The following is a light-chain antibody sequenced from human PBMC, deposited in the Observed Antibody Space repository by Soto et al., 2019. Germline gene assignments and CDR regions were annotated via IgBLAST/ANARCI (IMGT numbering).Light chain of an antibody. CDR3: SSYAGSKNWL. J-gene: IGLJ2*01. V-gene: IGLV2-8*01. CDR1: SSDVGGYNY. Sequence: QSALTQPPSASGSPGQSVTISCTGTSSDVGGYNYVSWYQQHPGRAPKLMIYEVIKRPSGVPDRFSGSKSGNTASLTVSGLQAEDEADYYCSSYAGSKNWLFGGGTKLTGL. CDR2: EVI.